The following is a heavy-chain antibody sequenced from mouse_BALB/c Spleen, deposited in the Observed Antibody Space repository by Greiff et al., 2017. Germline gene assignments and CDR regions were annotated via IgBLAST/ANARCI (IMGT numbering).Heavy chain of an antibody. Sequence: QVQLQQPGAELVKPGASVKLSCKASGYTFTSYWMHWVKQRPGQGLEWIGEINPSNGRTNYNEKFKSKATLTVDKSSSTAYMQLSSLTSEDSAVYYCACRSWDYFDYWGQGTTLTVSS. CDR3: ACRSWDYFDY. CDR2: INPSNGRT. V-gene: IGHV1S81*02. D-gene: IGHD4-1*01. J-gene: IGHJ2*01. CDR1: GYTFTSYW.